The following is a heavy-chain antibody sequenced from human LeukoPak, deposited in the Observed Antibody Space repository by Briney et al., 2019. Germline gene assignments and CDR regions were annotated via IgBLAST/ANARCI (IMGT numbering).Heavy chain of an antibody. D-gene: IGHD4-17*01. J-gene: IGHJ6*02. CDR3: ARGVTTVVPYHYYGMDV. V-gene: IGHV1-2*02. Sequence: ASVKVSCKSSGYMFTGYYICWVRQAPRQGLECMGWINPNTGGTSYSENFRGRVTMTRDTSISTAYLELSRLTSNDTAVYYCARGVTTVVPYHYYGMDVWGQGTTVTVSS. CDR1: GYMFTGYY. CDR2: INPNTGGT.